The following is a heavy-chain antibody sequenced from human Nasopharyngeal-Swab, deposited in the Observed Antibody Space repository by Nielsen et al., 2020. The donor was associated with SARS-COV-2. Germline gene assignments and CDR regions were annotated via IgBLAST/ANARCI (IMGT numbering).Heavy chain of an antibody. Sequence: GESLKISCAASGFTFSSYSMNWVRQAPGKGLEWVSSISSSSSYIYYADSVKGRFTISRDNAKNSLYLQMNSLRAEDTAVYYCARGCSEYSSSCNEDYFDYWGQGTLVTVSS. CDR2: ISSSSSYI. CDR3: ARGCSEYSSSCNEDYFDY. J-gene: IGHJ4*02. V-gene: IGHV3-21*04. CDR1: GFTFSSYS. D-gene: IGHD6-13*01.